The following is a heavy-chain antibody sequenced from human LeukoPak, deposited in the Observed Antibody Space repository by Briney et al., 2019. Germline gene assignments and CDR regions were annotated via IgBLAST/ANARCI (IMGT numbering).Heavy chain of an antibody. V-gene: IGHV1-2*02. CDR3: ARAKPYDNNGYSPELRY. D-gene: IGHD3-22*01. Sequence: ASVKVSCKTSGYTFTSYYIHWLRQAPGQGCEWLGWSDPNSGATKYEHFQGRVTMTWDTSIDTAYMELTRLTSDDTAVYYCARAKPYDNNGYSPELRYWGQGTLVTVS. CDR2: SDPNSGAT. CDR1: GYTFTSYY. J-gene: IGHJ4*02.